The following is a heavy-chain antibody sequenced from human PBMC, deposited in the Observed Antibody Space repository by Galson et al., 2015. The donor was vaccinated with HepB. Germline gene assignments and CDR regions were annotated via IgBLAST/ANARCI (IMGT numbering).Heavy chain of an antibody. CDR2: IYYSGST. D-gene: IGHD3-16*02. J-gene: IGHJ5*02. CDR1: GGSISSGGYY. Sequence: TLSLTCTVSGGSISSGGYYWSWIRQHPGKGLEWIGYIYYSGSTYYNPSLKSRVTISVDTSKNQFSLKLSSVTAADTAAYYCARAYYDYVWGSYRYEWFDPWGQGTLVTVSS. V-gene: IGHV4-31*03. CDR3: ARAYYDYVWGSYRYEWFDP.